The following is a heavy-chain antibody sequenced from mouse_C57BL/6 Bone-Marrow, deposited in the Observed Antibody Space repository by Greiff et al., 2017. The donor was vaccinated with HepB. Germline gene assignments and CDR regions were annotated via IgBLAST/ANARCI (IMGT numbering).Heavy chain of an antibody. Sequence: VQLQQPGAELVRPGSSVKLSCKASGYTFTSYWMDWVKQRPGQGLEWIGNIYPSDSETHYNQKFKDKATLTVDKSSSTAYMQLSSLTYEDSAVYYCARGDYASYWGQGTLVTVSA. V-gene: IGHV1-61*01. D-gene: IGHD2-4*01. CDR3: ARGDYASY. CDR1: GYTFTSYW. J-gene: IGHJ3*01. CDR2: IYPSDSET.